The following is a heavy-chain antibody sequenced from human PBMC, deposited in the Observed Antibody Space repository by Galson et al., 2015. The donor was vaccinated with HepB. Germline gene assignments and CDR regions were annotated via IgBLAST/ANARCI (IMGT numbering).Heavy chain of an antibody. V-gene: IGHV3-33*08. CDR2: IWYDGSNK. CDR3: ARPEGYYYYGMDV. Sequence: LRLSCAASGFTFRSYGMHWVRQAPGKGLEWVAVIWYDGSNKHYADSVKGRFIISRDNSKNTLYLQMNSLRADDTAVYYCARPEGYYYYGMDVWGQGTTVTVSS. CDR1: GFTFRSYG. J-gene: IGHJ6*02.